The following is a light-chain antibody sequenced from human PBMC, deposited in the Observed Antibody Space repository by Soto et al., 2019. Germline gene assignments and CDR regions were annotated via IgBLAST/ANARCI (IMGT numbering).Light chain of an antibody. V-gene: IGLV2-8*01. CDR3: SSYSGSDNFVV. J-gene: IGLJ2*01. CDR1: SSDVGGYNF. CDR2: EVI. Sequence: QSALTQPPSASGSPGQSVTISCAGTSSDVGGYNFVSWYQQHPVKVPKLMIYEVIKRPSGVPDRFSGSKSGNTASLTVSGLHAEDEADYYCSSYSGSDNFVVFGGGTKVTVL.